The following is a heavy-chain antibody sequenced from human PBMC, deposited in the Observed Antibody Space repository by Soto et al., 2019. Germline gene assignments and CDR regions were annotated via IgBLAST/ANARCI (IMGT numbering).Heavy chain of an antibody. CDR1: GFTFSSYT. CDR2: ISSSSSTI. D-gene: IGHD2-15*01. Sequence: EVQLVESGGGLVQPGGSLRLSCVASGFTFSSYTMNWVRQAPGKGLEWISHISSSSSTIYYADSVKGRFTISRDNAKNSLFLQMNSLRDEDTPVYYCARASVVREGFDYWGQGTLVTVSS. J-gene: IGHJ4*02. V-gene: IGHV3-48*02. CDR3: ARASVVREGFDY.